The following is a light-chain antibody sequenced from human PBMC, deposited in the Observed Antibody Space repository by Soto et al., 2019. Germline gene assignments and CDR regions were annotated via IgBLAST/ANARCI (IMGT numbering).Light chain of an antibody. J-gene: IGLJ1*01. CDR1: ELSKQY. CDR3: RSSDDTGHYYL. CDR2: RDS. V-gene: IGLV3-25*03. Sequence: SYELTQTPSVSVAPGQTARITCSGGELSKQYVDWYQQKPGQAPVWGIYRDSERASGIPERFSASRSGPTVTFTITGIRAEAEADYYCRSSDDTGHYYLLGPRSQVTV.